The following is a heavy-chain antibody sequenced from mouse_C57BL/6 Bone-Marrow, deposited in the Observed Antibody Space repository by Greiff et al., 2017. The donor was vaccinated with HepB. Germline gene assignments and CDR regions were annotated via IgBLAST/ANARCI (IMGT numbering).Heavy chain of an antibody. CDR1: GFTFSSYA. Sequence: EVQLVESGGGLVKPGGSLKLSCAASGFTFSSYAMSWVRQTPEKRLEWVATISDGGSYTYYPDNVKGRFTISRDNAKNNLYLQMSHLKSEDTAMYYCAREGYGSSYGFDVWGTGTTVTVSS. CDR3: AREGYGSSYGFDV. J-gene: IGHJ1*03. CDR2: ISDGGSYT. D-gene: IGHD1-1*01. V-gene: IGHV5-4*01.